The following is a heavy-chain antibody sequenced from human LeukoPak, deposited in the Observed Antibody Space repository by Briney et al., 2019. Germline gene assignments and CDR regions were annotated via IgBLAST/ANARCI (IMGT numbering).Heavy chain of an antibody. Sequence: GSLRLSCAASGFTFSSYWMNWARQAPGKGLEWVSYISSGGGTIYYADSVKGRFTISRDNSKNTLYLQMNSLRAEDTAVYYCARRYSGYAGSLGYYYYGMDVWGQGTTVTVSS. D-gene: IGHD5-12*01. CDR2: ISSGGGTI. CDR1: GFTFSSYW. J-gene: IGHJ6*02. CDR3: ARRYSGYAGSLGYYYYGMDV. V-gene: IGHV3-48*01.